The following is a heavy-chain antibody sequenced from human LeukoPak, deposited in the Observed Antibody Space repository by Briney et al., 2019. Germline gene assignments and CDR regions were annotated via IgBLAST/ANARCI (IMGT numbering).Heavy chain of an antibody. CDR3: ARVRYCSTNRCYDREFDN. D-gene: IGHD2-2*01. V-gene: IGHV4-59*01. CDR2: IYYSGNT. CDR1: GGSISNYY. J-gene: IGHJ4*02. Sequence: SETLSLTCTVSGGSISNYYWSWIRQPPGKGLEWIGYIYYSGNTNYNPSLKSRVTISVDTSKNRFSLKLNSVTAADTAVYYCARVRYCSTNRCYDREFDNWGQGTLVTVSS.